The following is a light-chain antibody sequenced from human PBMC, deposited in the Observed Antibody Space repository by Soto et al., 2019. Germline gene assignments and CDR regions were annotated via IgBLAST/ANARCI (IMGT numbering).Light chain of an antibody. CDR2: GVS. CDR1: SSDIGGSNY. V-gene: IGLV2-14*03. Sequence: QSALTQPASVSGSPGQSITISCAGTSSDIGGSNYVSWYQQHPGKAPKLMIYGVSNRPSGVSNRFSGSKSGNTASLTISGLQAEDEADYFCYSSRSSSSTFYXXXTGXKLTVL. J-gene: IGLJ1*01. CDR3: YSSRSSSSTFYX.